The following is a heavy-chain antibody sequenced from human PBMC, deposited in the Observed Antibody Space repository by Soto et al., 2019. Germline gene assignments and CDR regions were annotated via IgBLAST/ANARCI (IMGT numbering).Heavy chain of an antibody. CDR2: INTDNGNT. CDR3: AREYCSGGRCYDVDF. J-gene: IGHJ4*02. CDR1: GYTFTSYG. V-gene: IGHV1-18*01. D-gene: IGHD2-15*01. Sequence: QVQLVQSGAEVKKPGDSVMVSCKASGYTFTSYGISWVRQAPGQGLEWMGWINTDNGNTNQAQNLQGRVTMSTDTSTNTAAMELRSQRSDDTAVYYCAREYCSGGRCYDVDFWGQGTLVTVSS.